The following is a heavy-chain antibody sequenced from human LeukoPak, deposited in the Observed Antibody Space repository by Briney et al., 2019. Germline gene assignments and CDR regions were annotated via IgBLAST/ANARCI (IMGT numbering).Heavy chain of an antibody. D-gene: IGHD2/OR15-2a*01. Sequence: GESLKISCKGSGYSFTIYWIGWVRQMPGKGLEWMGIIYPGDSDTRYSPSFQGQVTISADRSINTAYLQWSSLKASDTAIYYCARRPKNINRWTFDYWGQGTLVTVSS. CDR1: GYSFTIYW. J-gene: IGHJ4*02. V-gene: IGHV5-51*01. CDR2: IYPGDSDT. CDR3: ARRPKNINRWTFDY.